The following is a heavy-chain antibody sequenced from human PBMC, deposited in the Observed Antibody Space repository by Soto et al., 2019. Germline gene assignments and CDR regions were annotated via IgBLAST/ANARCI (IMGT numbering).Heavy chain of an antibody. Sequence: ASVKVSCKASGYTFTSYGISWVRQAPGQGLEWMGWISAYNGNTNYAQKLQGRVTMTTDTSTSTAYMELRSLRSDDTAVYYCARDQRGGKGRFLEWLSPHDAFDIWGQGTMVTVSS. V-gene: IGHV1-18*01. CDR3: ARDQRGGKGRFLEWLSPHDAFDI. D-gene: IGHD3-3*01. J-gene: IGHJ3*02. CDR2: ISAYNGNT. CDR1: GYTFTSYG.